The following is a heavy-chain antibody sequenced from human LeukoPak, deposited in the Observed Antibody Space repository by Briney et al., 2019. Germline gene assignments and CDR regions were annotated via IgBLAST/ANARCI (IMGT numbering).Heavy chain of an antibody. CDR1: GGSISSYY. V-gene: IGHV4-38-2*02. D-gene: IGHD2-15*01. J-gene: IGHJ6*03. CDR3: ARVGYCSGGSCYRYYYYYYYMDV. CDR2: IYHSGST. Sequence: SETLSLTCTVSGGSISSYYWSWIRQPPGKGLEWIGSIYHSGSTYYNPSLKSRVTISVDTSKNQFSLKLSSVTAADTAVYYCARVGYCSGGSCYRYYYYYYYMDVWGKGTTVTVSS.